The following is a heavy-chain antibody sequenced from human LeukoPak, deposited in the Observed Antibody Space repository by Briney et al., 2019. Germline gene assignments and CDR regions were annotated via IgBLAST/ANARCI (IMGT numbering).Heavy chain of an antibody. D-gene: IGHD3-16*01. CDR2: MYTGVTT. Sequence: GGSLSLSCAASGFTVSGTHMIWVRQAPGKGLEWVSAMYTGVTTYYADSVKGRFTISRDNSRNTLFLHMSSLRADDTAVYYCAKDEATSGGGLAPWGRGPGVPLFS. CDR3: AKDEATSGGGLAP. CDR1: GFTVSGTH. V-gene: IGHV3-53*01. J-gene: IGHJ2*01.